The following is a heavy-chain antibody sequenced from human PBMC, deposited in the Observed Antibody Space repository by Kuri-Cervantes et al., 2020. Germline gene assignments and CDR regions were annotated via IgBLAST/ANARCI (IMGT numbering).Heavy chain of an antibody. Sequence: SETLSLTCTVPGGSISSYYWSWIRQSPGKGLEWIGEIWPGGSTDYHPSLKSRVTISMDTSRNQFSLKLSSVTAADTAVYYCARVRRAAAGPRPLFDYWGQGTLVAVSS. J-gene: IGHJ4*02. CDR3: ARVRRAAAGPRPLFDY. CDR2: IWPGGST. V-gene: IGHV4-4*09. CDR1: GGSISSYY. D-gene: IGHD6-13*01.